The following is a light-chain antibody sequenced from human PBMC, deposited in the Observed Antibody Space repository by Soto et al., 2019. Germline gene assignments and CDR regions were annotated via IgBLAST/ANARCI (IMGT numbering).Light chain of an antibody. V-gene: IGKV1-39*01. Sequence: DIPMTQSPSSLSASVGDRVTITCRASQSISSYLNWYPQKPGKAPKLLIYAASSLQSGVPSRFSGSGSGTDFTLTISSLQPEDFATYYCQQSYSTPLTFGGGTKVEIK. CDR3: QQSYSTPLT. CDR2: AAS. J-gene: IGKJ4*01. CDR1: QSISSY.